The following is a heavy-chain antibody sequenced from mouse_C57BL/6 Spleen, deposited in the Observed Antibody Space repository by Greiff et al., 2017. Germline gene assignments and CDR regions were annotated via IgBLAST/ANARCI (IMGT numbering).Heavy chain of an antibody. Sequence: QVQLQQSGAELVRPGASVKLSCKASGYTFTSYGMNWVKQRPGQGLEWIGEIDPSDSYTNYNQKFKGKTTLTADKSSSTAYMQLSSLTSEDSAVYYCAMSDGYYLDYWGQGTTLTVSS. CDR2: IDPSDSYT. CDR1: GYTFTSYG. V-gene: IGHV1-69*01. CDR3: AMSDGYYLDY. D-gene: IGHD2-3*01. J-gene: IGHJ2*01.